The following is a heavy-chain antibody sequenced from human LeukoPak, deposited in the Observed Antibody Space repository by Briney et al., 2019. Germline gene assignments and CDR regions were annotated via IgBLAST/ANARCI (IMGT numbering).Heavy chain of an antibody. CDR3: ARISRWYSSGWYGSGYFDY. V-gene: IGHV4-59*12. Sequence: SETLSLTCTVSGGSISSYYWGWIRRPPGKGLEWIGYIYYSGSTNYNPSLKSRVTISVDTSKNQFSLKLSSVTAADTAVYYCARISRWYSSGWYGSGYFDYWGQGTLVTVSS. D-gene: IGHD6-19*01. CDR2: IYYSGST. J-gene: IGHJ4*02. CDR1: GGSISSYY.